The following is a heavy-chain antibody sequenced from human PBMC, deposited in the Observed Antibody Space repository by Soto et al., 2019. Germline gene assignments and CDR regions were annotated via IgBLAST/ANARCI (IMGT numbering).Heavy chain of an antibody. CDR1: GGSISSGTYY. J-gene: IGHJ5*02. D-gene: IGHD2-2*01. Sequence: QVQLQESGPGLVKPSQTLSLTCTVSGGSISSGTYYWTWIRQHPGKSLECIGYIYYSGSTYYNPSLKSRVTISIDASKNQFSLKMTSVTAADTAMYYCARGWCRSTSCNPPDWFDPWGQGTLVTVSS. CDR2: IYYSGST. V-gene: IGHV4-31*03. CDR3: ARGWCRSTSCNPPDWFDP.